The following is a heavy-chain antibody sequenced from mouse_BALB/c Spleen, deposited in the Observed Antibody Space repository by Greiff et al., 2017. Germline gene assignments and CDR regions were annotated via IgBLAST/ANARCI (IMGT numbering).Heavy chain of an antibody. D-gene: IGHD2-10*02. Sequence: EVNLVESGGGLVQPGDSLRLSCATSGFTFTEYYMSWVRQPPGKALEWLGFIRNKANGYTTEYSASVKGRFTISRDNSQSILYLQMNTLRAEDSATYYCARDTGYGNYAWFAYWGQGTLVTVSA. CDR2: IRNKANGYTT. J-gene: IGHJ3*01. CDR1: GFTFTEYY. CDR3: ARDTGYGNYAWFAY. V-gene: IGHV7-3*02.